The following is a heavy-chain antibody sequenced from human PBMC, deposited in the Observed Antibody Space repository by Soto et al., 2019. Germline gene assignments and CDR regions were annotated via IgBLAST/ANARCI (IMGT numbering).Heavy chain of an antibody. CDR2: INAGNGNT. Sequence: QVQLVQSGAEVKKPGASVKVSCKDAGYTVTSYGLHWVRQAPGQRPEWMGWINAGNGNTKYSQNCQGRVTISKNTSASTLYIELRSLKSEETAVYYCARERTYYGDYMGDYWGQGTLVAVSS. J-gene: IGHJ4*02. V-gene: IGHV1-3*01. CDR1: GYTVTSYG. CDR3: ARERTYYGDYMGDY. D-gene: IGHD4-17*01.